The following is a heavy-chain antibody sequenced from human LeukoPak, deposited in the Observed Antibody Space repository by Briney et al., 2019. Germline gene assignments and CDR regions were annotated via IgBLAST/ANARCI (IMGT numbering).Heavy chain of an antibody. Sequence: PSETLSLTCSISAGSIRGYYWSWVRQPAGKGLEWIGRIYTSGSFNYNPSLESRVSMSVDTSKNQFSLKLSSVTAADTAVYYCARDRVSSDAFDIWGQGTMVTVSS. J-gene: IGHJ3*02. CDR2: IYTSGSF. D-gene: IGHD1-26*01. CDR1: AGSIRGYY. CDR3: ARDRVSSDAFDI. V-gene: IGHV4-4*07.